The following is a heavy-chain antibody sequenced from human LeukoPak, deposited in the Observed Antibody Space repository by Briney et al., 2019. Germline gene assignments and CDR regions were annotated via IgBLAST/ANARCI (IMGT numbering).Heavy chain of an antibody. CDR1: GGSISSSSYY. CDR2: IYYSGST. D-gene: IGHD3-3*01. V-gene: IGHV4-30-4*08. Sequence: PSETLSLTCTVSGGSISSSSYYWGWIRQPPGKGLEWIGYIYYSGSTYYNPSLKSRLTISIDTSKNQFSLNLTSVTAADTAVYYCATLTIFGVVMSYWGQGILATVSS. CDR3: ATLTIFGVVMSY. J-gene: IGHJ4*02.